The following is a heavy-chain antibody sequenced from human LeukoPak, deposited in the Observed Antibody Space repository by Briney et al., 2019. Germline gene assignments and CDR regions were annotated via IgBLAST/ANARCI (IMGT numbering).Heavy chain of an antibody. J-gene: IGHJ4*02. CDR2: ISYDGSNK. CDR3: ARSGGDFWSGYHDY. D-gene: IGHD3-3*01. V-gene: IGHV3-30-3*01. CDR1: GFTFSSYA. Sequence: GGSLRLSCAASGFTFSSYAMHWVRQAPGKGLEWVAVISYDGSNKYYADSVKGRFTISRDNSKNTLYLQMNSLRAEDTAVYYCARSGGDFWSGYHDYWGQGTLVTVSS.